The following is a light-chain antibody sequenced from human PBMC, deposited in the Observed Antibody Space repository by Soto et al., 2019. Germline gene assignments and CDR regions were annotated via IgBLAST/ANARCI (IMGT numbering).Light chain of an antibody. CDR1: QSVSYN. J-gene: IGKJ1*01. Sequence: EIVMTQSPATLSVSPGERATLSCRASQSVSYNLVWYQQKPGQAPRLLIYGASTRATGIPARFSGSGSGTEFTLTISSLQSEDFAVYYCQQYNNWPRTFGQGTKVESK. CDR2: GAS. CDR3: QQYNNWPRT. V-gene: IGKV3-15*01.